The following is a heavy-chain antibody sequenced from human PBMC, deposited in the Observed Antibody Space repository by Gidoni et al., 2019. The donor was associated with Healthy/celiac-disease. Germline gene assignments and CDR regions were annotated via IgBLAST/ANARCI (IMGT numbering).Heavy chain of an antibody. D-gene: IGHD3-22*01. CDR2: IYTSGST. Sequence: QVQLQESGPGLVKPSETLSLTCTVSGGSISSSYWSWIRKPAGKGLEWIGRIYTSGSTNYNPSLKSRVTMSVDTSKNQFSLKLSSVTAADTAVYYCARSITMIVAGDAFDTWGQGTMVTVSS. CDR1: GGSISSSY. J-gene: IGHJ3*02. V-gene: IGHV4-4*07. CDR3: ARSITMIVAGDAFDT.